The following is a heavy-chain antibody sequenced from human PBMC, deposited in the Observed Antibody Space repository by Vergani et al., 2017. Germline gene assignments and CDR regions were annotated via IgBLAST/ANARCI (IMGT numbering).Heavy chain of an antibody. CDR2: IYYSVST. J-gene: IGHJ3*02. Sequence: QLQLQESGLGLVKPSETLSLTCTVSGGSISSSSYYWGWIRQPPGKGLEWIGSIYYSVSTYYNPSLKSRVTISVDTSKNQFSLKLSSVTAADTAVYYCARGDYDFWSGYHPPYAFDIWGQGTMVTVSS. CDR1: GGSISSSSYY. D-gene: IGHD3-3*01. V-gene: IGHV4-39*07. CDR3: ARGDYDFWSGYHPPYAFDI.